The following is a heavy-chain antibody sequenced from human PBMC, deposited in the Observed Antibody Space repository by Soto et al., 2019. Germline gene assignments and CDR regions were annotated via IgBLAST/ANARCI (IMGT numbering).Heavy chain of an antibody. V-gene: IGHV3-30-3*01. D-gene: IGHD3-3*01. CDR3: ARDKRDLRFLEWSYYFDY. J-gene: IGHJ4*02. Sequence: QVQLVESGGGVVQPGRSLRLSCAASGFTFSSCAMHWVSPAPGKGLEWVALISYDGSNKYYADSVKGRFTISRDNSKNTLYLQMNSLRAEATAVYYCARDKRDLRFLEWSYYFDYWGQGTLVTGSS. CDR2: ISYDGSNK. CDR1: GFTFSSCA.